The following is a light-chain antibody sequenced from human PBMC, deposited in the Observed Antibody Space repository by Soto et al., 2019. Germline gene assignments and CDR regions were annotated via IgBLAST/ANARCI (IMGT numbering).Light chain of an antibody. CDR1: SSDVGGYNY. CDR2: EVS. Sequence: QSVLTQPPSASGSPGQSVTISCTGTSSDVGGYNYVSWYQHHPGKAPKLMIYEVSKRPSGVPDRFSGSKSGNTASLTVSGLQAEDEADYYCSSYAGSNNLYVFGTGTKVTV. J-gene: IGLJ1*01. V-gene: IGLV2-8*01. CDR3: SSYAGSNNLYV.